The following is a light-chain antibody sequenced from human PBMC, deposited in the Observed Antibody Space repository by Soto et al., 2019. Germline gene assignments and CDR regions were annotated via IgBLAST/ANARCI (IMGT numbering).Light chain of an antibody. J-gene: IGKJ5*01. Sequence: DIQMTKSPSTLSGSVGDRVTITCRASQSISSWLAWYQQKPGKAPKLLIYKASSLESGVPSRFSGSGSGTDFALKISRVEAEDVGVYYCMQGTHWPITFGQGTRLEIK. V-gene: IGKV1-5*03. CDR2: KAS. CDR3: MQGTHWPIT. CDR1: QSISSW.